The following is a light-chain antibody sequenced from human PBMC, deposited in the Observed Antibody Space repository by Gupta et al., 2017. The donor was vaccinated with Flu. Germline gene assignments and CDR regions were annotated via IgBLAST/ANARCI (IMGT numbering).Light chain of an antibody. CDR3: QQIYNTPLFT. J-gene: IGKJ3*01. V-gene: IGKV1-39*01. CDR1: QSISTY. CDR2: AAS. Sequence: SSLSASVGDRVTITCRASQSISTYLNWYQQKPGKAPKLLIYAASSLQSGVPSRFSGSGSGTDFTLTISSLQPEDFATYYCQQIYNTPLFTFGPGTKVDI.